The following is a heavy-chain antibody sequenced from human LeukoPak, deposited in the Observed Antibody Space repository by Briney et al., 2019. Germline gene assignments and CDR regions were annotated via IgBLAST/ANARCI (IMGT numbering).Heavy chain of an antibody. J-gene: IGHJ6*03. V-gene: IGHV1-18*01. CDR3: ERDGILRIYYYMDV. D-gene: IGHD2-15*01. Sequence: ASVKVSCKASGYTFTSYGISWVRQAPGQGLEWMGWISAYNGNTNYAQKLQGRVTMTTDTSTSTAYVELRSLRSDDTAVYYCERDGILRIYYYMDVWGKGTTVTVSS. CDR1: GYTFTSYG. CDR2: ISAYNGNT.